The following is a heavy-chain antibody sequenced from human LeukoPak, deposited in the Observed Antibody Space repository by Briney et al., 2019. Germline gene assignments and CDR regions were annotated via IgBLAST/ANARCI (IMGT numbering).Heavy chain of an antibody. Sequence: GGSLRLSCAASGFTFSNYAMSWVRQAPGKGLEWVSVISTTGGSTDNADSVKGRFTISRDNSRSTLYLQMNSLRAEATAVYYCAKKDCSTTSCYKAFDSWGQGTLVTVSS. V-gene: IGHV3-23*01. CDR3: AKKDCSTTSCYKAFDS. J-gene: IGHJ4*02. D-gene: IGHD2-2*02. CDR2: ISTTGGST. CDR1: GFTFSNYA.